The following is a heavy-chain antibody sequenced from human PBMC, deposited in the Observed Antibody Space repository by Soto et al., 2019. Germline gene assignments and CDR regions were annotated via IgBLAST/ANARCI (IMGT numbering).Heavy chain of an antibody. CDR2: IHPGDSDT. CDR1: GYNFASCW. Sequence: GESLKISCKGSGYNFASCWIGWVRQMPGKGLEWMGIIHPGDSDTRYSPSFQGQVTISADKSIDTAYLQWSSLKASDTAMYYCTRSRVRDGYNPDAFDICGQGTMVTVSS. CDR3: TRSRVRDGYNPDAFDI. D-gene: IGHD5-12*01. V-gene: IGHV5-51*01. J-gene: IGHJ3*02.